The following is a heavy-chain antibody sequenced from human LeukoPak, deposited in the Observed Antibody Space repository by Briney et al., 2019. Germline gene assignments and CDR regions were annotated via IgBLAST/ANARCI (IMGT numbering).Heavy chain of an antibody. CDR2: IKPDGTEQ. CDR1: GFTFSAYW. J-gene: IGHJ4*02. Sequence: GGSLRLSCAASGFTFSAYWLNWVRQAPGKGLEWVANIKPDGTEQYYVDSVKGRFTISRDNAKNSLYLQMNSLRAEDTAIYYCAKDTGPAAGITADYWGQGTLVTVSS. D-gene: IGHD6-13*01. V-gene: IGHV3-7*03. CDR3: AKDTGPAAGITADY.